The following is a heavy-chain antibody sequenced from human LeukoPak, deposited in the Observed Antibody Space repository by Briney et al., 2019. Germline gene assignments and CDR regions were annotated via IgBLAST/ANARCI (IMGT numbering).Heavy chain of an antibody. CDR3: TTGIRGD. CDR1: GLTVTNAW. V-gene: IGHV3-15*04. CDR2: IASKTDGCTT. Sequence: GGSLRLSCAASGLTVTNAWMNWGRQAPGKGLEWVGRIASKTDGCTTDYAAPVKGRFTISRDDSKNTLFLQMNSLKTEDTAVYYCTTGIRGDCGQGTLVTVSS. J-gene: IGHJ4*02.